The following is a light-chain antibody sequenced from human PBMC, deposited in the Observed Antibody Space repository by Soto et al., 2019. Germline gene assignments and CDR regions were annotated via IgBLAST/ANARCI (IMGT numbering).Light chain of an antibody. CDR1: QTISRY. CDR2: AAS. J-gene: IGKJ1*01. CDR3: LQSYVTPA. V-gene: IGKV1-39*01. Sequence: DIQMTQSPSSLSASVGDRVNITCRASQTISRYLNWYQQKPGKAPQLLIYAASSLQSGVPSRFSGSGSGTDFTLTISSLQPDDFATYYCLQSYVTPAFGQGTKVEVK.